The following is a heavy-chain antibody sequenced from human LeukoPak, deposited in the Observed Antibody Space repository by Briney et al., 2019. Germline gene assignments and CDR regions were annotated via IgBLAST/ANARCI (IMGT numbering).Heavy chain of an antibody. D-gene: IGHD4-17*01. CDR3: ARVLGGDHGDLGDY. CDR2: ITSNGGTT. CDR1: GFTFRSYA. J-gene: IGHJ4*02. V-gene: IGHV3-64*02. Sequence: GGSLRLSCAASGFTFRSYAMHWVRQAPGRGLEYVSAITSNGGTTFYAESVKGRFTISRDNSKNTLYLQMGSLRAEDMAVYYCARVLGGDHGDLGDYWGQGTLVTVSS.